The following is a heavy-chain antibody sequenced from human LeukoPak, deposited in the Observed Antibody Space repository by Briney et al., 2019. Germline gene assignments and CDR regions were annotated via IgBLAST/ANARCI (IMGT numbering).Heavy chain of an antibody. Sequence: GGSPRLSCAASGFMFSRHWMGWVRQAPGKGLEWVATIKKDGRQYYVDSVKGRFIISRDNAKNSLDLKMNNLRAEDTAVYSCARGPDYGDRLDYFDYWGQGTLVTVSS. CDR2: IKKDGRQ. V-gene: IGHV3-7*01. D-gene: IGHD4-17*01. J-gene: IGHJ4*02. CDR3: ARGPDYGDRLDYFDY. CDR1: GFMFSRHW.